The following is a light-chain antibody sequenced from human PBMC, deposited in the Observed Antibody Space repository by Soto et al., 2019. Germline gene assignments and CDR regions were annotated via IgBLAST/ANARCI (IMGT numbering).Light chain of an antibody. V-gene: IGLV2-14*01. Sequence: QAVLTQPPSVSGSPGQSITISCIGTSSDIGTYNYVAWYQQHPAKTPKLIIYHVSYRPSGVSNRFSGSNSGNTASLTISGLQAEDEADYYCSSYTTAGTYVFGTGTKVTVL. CDR1: SSDIGTYNY. J-gene: IGLJ1*01. CDR3: SSYTTAGTYV. CDR2: HVS.